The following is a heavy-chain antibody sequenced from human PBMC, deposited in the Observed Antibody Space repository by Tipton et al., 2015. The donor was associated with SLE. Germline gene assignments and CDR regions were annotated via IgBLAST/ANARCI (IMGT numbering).Heavy chain of an antibody. CDR2: IYYSGST. V-gene: IGHV4-61*08. J-gene: IGHJ3*01. CDR3: AREMREALDY. Sequence: TLSLTCTVSGGSISSGGYYWSWIRQPPGKGLEWIGYIYYSGSTNYNPSLKSRVTISVDTSKDQFSLRLSSVTAADTAVYYCAREMREALDYWGQGTRVTVSS. D-gene: IGHD3/OR15-3a*01. CDR1: GGSISSGGYY.